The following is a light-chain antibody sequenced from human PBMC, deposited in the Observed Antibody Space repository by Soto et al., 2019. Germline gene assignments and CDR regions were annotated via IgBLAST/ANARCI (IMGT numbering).Light chain of an antibody. Sequence: QSVLTQPPSASVTPGQRVTISCSGSNSNIGRNTVNWYQQLPGAAPNLLIYSNNQRPSGVPDRFSGSKSGTSVSLAISGLQSEDEADYYCAAWDESPNVPVFGGGTKVTVL. J-gene: IGLJ3*02. CDR1: NSNIGRNT. CDR2: SNN. V-gene: IGLV1-44*01. CDR3: AAWDESPNVPV.